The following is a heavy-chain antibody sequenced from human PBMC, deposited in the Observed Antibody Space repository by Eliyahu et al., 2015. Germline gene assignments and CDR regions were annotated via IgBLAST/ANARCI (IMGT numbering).Heavy chain of an antibody. CDR3: ARGSAAGKST. J-gene: IGHJ5*02. D-gene: IGHD6-13*01. V-gene: IGHV4-59*01. CDR1: GGSISSYY. Sequence: QVQLQESGPGLVKPSETLSLTCTVXGGSISSYYWSWIRQPPGKGLEWIGYIYYSGSTNYNPSLKSRVTISVDTSKNQFSLKLSSVTAADTAVYYCARGSAAGKSTWGQGTLVTVSS. CDR2: IYYSGST.